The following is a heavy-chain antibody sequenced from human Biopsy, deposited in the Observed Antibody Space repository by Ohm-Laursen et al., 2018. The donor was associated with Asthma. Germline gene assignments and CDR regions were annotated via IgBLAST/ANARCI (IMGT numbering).Heavy chain of an antibody. J-gene: IGHJ4*02. CDR1: GFSVSTRGMS. D-gene: IGHD1-1*01. CDR2: IDWEDDT. CDR3: GRHNDY. V-gene: IGHV2-70*04. Sequence: TQTLTLICSCSGFSVSTRGMSVSWIRQPPGKALEWLARIDWEDDTFYSTPLRTRLTISKDTSKNQVVLTMTNMDPVDTAIYFCGRHNDYWGQGILVTVSS.